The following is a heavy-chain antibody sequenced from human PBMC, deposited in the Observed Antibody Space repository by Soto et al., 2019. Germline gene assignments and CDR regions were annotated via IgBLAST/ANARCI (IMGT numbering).Heavy chain of an antibody. CDR2: ISDDGSNK. D-gene: IGHD6-19*01. CDR1: GFTFSSFA. CDR3: ARVEQWLYIAKY. V-gene: IGHV3-30-3*01. J-gene: IGHJ4*02. Sequence: QVQLVESGGGVVQPGRSLRLSCAASGFTFSSFAMHWVRQAPGKGLEWVAVISDDGSNKYYADSVKGRFTISRDNSTKTLYLHMSSLRSEDTAVYSCARVEQWLYIAKYWGQGTLVTVSS.